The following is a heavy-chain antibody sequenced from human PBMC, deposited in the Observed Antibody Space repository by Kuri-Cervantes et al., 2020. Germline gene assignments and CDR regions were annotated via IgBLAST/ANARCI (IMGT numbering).Heavy chain of an antibody. CDR2: ISSSSTYI. Sequence: GESLKISCAASGFTFSSYSMNWVRQAPGKGLEWVSSISSSSTYIYYADSVKGRFTISRDNAENSLYLQMNSLRAEDTAVYYCARDKGFGELSQYGMDVWGQGTTVTVSS. J-gene: IGHJ6*02. CDR3: ARDKGFGELSQYGMDV. D-gene: IGHD3-10*01. CDR1: GFTFSSYS. V-gene: IGHV3-21*01.